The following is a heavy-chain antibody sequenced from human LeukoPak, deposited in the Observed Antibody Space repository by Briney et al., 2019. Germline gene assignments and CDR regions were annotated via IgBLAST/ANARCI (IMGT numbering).Heavy chain of an antibody. Sequence: ASVKVSCKASGYTFTAKYLHWVRQAPGQGLEWMGWVNPNSGGRTYAQKFRGRVAMTSDTSINTAYMELETLTSDDTAVYYCAPNSGYSSGWFIGWGRGTLVIVSS. CDR3: APNSGYSSGWFIG. V-gene: IGHV1-2*02. J-gene: IGHJ2*01. CDR1: GYTFTAKY. D-gene: IGHD6-19*01. CDR2: VNPNSGGR.